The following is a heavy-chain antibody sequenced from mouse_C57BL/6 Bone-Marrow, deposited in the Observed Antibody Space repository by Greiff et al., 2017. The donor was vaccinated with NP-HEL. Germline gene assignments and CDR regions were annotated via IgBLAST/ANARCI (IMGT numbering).Heavy chain of an antibody. Sequence: VQLQQSGAELVRPGTSVKVSCKASGYAFTNYLIEWVKQRPGQGLEWIGVINPGSGGTNYNEKFKGKATLTADKSSSTAYMQLSSLTSEDSAVYFCARRDSNYGYWYFDVWGTGTTVTVSS. V-gene: IGHV1-54*01. D-gene: IGHD2-5*01. CDR2: INPGSGGT. CDR3: ARRDSNYGYWYFDV. J-gene: IGHJ1*03. CDR1: GYAFTNYL.